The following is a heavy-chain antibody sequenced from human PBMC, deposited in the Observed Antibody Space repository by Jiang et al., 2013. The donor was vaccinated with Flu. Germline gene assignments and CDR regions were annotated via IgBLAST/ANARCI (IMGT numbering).Heavy chain of an antibody. CDR1: GGSITNSF. Sequence: GLVKPSGTLSLTCTVSGGSITNSFWNWIRQPPGKGLEWIGYFYDGGLTNYNSSLKSRVSISVDRTKNQFSLNLTSVTAADTAVYYCARVGRDDYWGKGILV. CDR2: FYDGGLT. CDR3: ARVGRDDY. V-gene: IGHV4-59*01. J-gene: IGHJ4*02. D-gene: IGHD3-16*01.